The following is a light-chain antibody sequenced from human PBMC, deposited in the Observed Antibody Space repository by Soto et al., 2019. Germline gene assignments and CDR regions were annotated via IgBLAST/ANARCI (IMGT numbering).Light chain of an antibody. Sequence: EIVLTQSPGTLSLSPGERATLSCRASQSIRSFLAWYQQKPGQAPRLFIYAASNRATGIPARFSGSGSGTDFTLTISSLEPEDFAVYYCQQYGSSPQTFGQGTKVDIK. J-gene: IGKJ1*01. CDR1: QSIRSF. V-gene: IGKV3-11*01. CDR3: QQYGSSPQT. CDR2: AAS.